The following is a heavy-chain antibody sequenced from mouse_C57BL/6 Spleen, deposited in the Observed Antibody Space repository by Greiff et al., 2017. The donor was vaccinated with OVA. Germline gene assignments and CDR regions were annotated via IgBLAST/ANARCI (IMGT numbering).Heavy chain of an antibody. J-gene: IGHJ4*01. CDR1: GYTFTDYN. Sequence: VQLQQSGPELVKPGASVKIPCKASGYTFTDYNMDWVKQSHGKSLEWIGDINPNNGGTIYNQKFKGKATLTVDKSSSTAYMELRSLTSEDTAVYYCAKAPPSGYAMDYWGQGTSVTVSS. D-gene: IGHD3-2*02. V-gene: IGHV1-18*01. CDR2: INPNNGGT. CDR3: AKAPPSGYAMDY.